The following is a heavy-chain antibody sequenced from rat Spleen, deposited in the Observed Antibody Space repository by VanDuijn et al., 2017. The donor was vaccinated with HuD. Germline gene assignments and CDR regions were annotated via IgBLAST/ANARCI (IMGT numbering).Heavy chain of an antibody. V-gene: IGHV5-29*01. Sequence: EVQLVESDGGLVQPGRSLKLSCAASGFTFSDFYMAWVRQAPTKGLEWVATISYDDRSTYYRDSVKGRFTISRDNAKSTLYLQMNSLRSEDTATYYCARHSTYPGMGYFDYWGQGVMVTVSS. D-gene: IGHD1-4*01. CDR2: ISYDDRST. CDR1: GFTFSDFY. CDR3: ARHSTYPGMGYFDY. J-gene: IGHJ2*01.